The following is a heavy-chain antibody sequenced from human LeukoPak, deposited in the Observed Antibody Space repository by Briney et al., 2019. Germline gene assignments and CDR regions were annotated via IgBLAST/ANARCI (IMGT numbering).Heavy chain of an antibody. CDR1: GYTFTSYY. Sequence: ASVKVSCKASGYTFTSYYMHWVRQAPGQGLEWMGIINPSGGSTSYAQKFQGRVTMTRDTSTSTVYMELSSLRSEDTAVYYCAGVSCSGGSCPRGPFDPWGQGTLVTVSS. CDR3: AGVSCSGGSCPRGPFDP. J-gene: IGHJ5*02. V-gene: IGHV1-46*01. D-gene: IGHD2-15*01. CDR2: INPSGGST.